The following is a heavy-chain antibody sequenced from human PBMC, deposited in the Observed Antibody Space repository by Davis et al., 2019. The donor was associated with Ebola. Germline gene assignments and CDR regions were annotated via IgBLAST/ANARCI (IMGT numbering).Heavy chain of an antibody. V-gene: IGHV4-59*01. Sequence: SETLSLTCTVSGGSISSYYWSWIRQPPGKGLEWIGYIYYSGSTNYNPSLKSRVTISVDTSKNQFSLTLSSVTAADTAVYYCARDLGRGWFDPWGQGTLVTVSS. CDR3: ARDLGRGWFDP. CDR1: GGSISSYY. CDR2: IYYSGST. D-gene: IGHD3-10*01. J-gene: IGHJ5*02.